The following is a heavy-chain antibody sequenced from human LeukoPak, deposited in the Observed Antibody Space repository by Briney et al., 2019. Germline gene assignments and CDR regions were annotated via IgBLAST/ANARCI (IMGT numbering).Heavy chain of an antibody. J-gene: IGHJ1*01. CDR2: ISYDGSNK. CDR3: ARDPAAGPTPPEYFHL. Sequence: GGSLRLSCAVSGFTFSSYALHWVRQAPGKGLDWVAGISYDGSNKCYADSVKGRFTISRDNSKNTLYLQMNSLRAEDTAVYYCARDPAAGPTPPEYFHLWVQGTLVTVSS. CDR1: GFTFSSYA. D-gene: IGHD6-13*01. V-gene: IGHV3-30*04.